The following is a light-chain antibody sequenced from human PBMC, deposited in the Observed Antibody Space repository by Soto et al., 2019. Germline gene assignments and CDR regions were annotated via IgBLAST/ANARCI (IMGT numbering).Light chain of an antibody. Sequence: IVMTQSPDSLAVSLGERATINCKSRQSVSYSSNNKNYLAWYQQKPGQPPKLLIYWASTRESGVPDRFSGSGSGTDFTLTISSLQAEDVAVYFCQQYYTTPPTFGQGTKVEIK. CDR3: QQYYTTPPT. CDR2: WAS. CDR1: QSVSYSSNNKNY. V-gene: IGKV4-1*01. J-gene: IGKJ1*01.